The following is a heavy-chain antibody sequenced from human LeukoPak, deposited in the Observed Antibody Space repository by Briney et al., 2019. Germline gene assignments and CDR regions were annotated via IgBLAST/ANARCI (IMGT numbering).Heavy chain of an antibody. CDR1: GGSISSYY. J-gene: IGHJ3*02. D-gene: IGHD5-24*01. V-gene: IGHV4-59*01. Sequence: SETLSLTCTVSGGSISSYYWSWIRQPPGKGLEWIGYIYNSGSTNYNSSLKSRVTISADTSKNQFSLKLSSVTAADTAVYYCARARGATIFQSAFDIWGQGTMVTVSS. CDR2: IYNSGST. CDR3: ARARGATIFQSAFDI.